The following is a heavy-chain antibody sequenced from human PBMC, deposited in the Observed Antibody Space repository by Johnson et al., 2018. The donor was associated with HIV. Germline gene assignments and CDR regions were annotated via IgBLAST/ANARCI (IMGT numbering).Heavy chain of an antibody. D-gene: IGHD4-23*01. J-gene: IGHJ3*02. CDR3: ASPGTVVTGLAFDI. CDR2: ISYDGSNK. Sequence: QMLLVESGGGVVQPGRSLRLSCAASGFTFSSYGMHWVRQAPGKGLEWVAVISYDGSNKYYADSVNGRFTISRDNSKNTLYLQMNSLRAEDTAVYYCASPGTVVTGLAFDIWGQGTMVTVSS. CDR1: GFTFSSYG. V-gene: IGHV3-30*03.